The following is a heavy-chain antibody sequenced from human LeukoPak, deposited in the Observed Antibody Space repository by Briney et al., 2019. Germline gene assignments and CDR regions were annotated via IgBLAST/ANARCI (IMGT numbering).Heavy chain of an antibody. V-gene: IGHV3-66*02. CDR2: FYSGGYT. D-gene: IGHD3-10*01. CDR1: GFTFSDYY. J-gene: IGHJ6*03. Sequence: PGGSLRLSCAASGFTFSDYYMSWIRQAPGKGLEWVSIFYSGGYTYYADSVKGRFTISRDNSKNTLYLQMNSLRAEDTAVYYCARGEYYYYYYMDVWGRGTTVTVSS. CDR3: ARGEYYYYYYMDV.